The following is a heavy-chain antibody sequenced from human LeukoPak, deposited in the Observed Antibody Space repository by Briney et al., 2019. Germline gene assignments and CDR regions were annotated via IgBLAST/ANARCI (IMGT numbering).Heavy chain of an antibody. CDR3: ARLADYVWGSYHDGDY. CDR2: ISSSSSYI. D-gene: IGHD3-16*01. V-gene: IGHV3-21*01. Sequence: GGSLRLSCAASGFTFSSYSMNWVRQAPGKGLEWVSSISSSSSYIYYADSVKGRLTISRDNAKNSLYLQMNSLRAEDTAVYYCARLADYVWGSYHDGDYWGQGTLVTVSS. CDR1: GFTFSSYS. J-gene: IGHJ4*02.